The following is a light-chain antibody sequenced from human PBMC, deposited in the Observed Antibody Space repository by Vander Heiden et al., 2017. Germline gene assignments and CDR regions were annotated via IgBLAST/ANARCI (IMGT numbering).Light chain of an antibody. V-gene: IGLV2-14*03. CDR2: DVN. Sequence: ITISCTGSSSDVGDYNYVSWYQQHPGKAPKLMISDVNNRPSGVSNRFSGSKSGNTASHSISGLEAEDEADYYCTSCTTARTRYVFGAGTKVTVL. J-gene: IGLJ1*01. CDR1: SSDVGDYNY. CDR3: TSCTTARTRYV.